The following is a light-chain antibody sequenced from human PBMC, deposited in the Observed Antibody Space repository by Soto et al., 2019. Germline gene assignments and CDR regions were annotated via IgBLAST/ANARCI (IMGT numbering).Light chain of an antibody. CDR2: GAS. Sequence: EIVLTQSPATLSLSPGERATLSCRASQSVSSYLAWYQQKPGQAPRLFIFGASYRATGIPARFTGSGSGTDFTLTISSLEPEDFAVYFCQHRSDWPRITFGQGTKLEIK. J-gene: IGKJ2*01. CDR1: QSVSSY. CDR3: QHRSDWPRIT. V-gene: IGKV3-11*01.